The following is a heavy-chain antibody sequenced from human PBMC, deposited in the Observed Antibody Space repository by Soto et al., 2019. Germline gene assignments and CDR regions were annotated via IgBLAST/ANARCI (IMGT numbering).Heavy chain of an antibody. CDR1: GGSIFTSY. CDR2: IYYGGST. D-gene: IGHD1-1*01. J-gene: IGHJ4*02. CDR3: ARLATGSTGAFDY. Sequence: QVHLQESGPGLVKPSETLSLTCAVSGGSIFTSYWSWIRQPPGKGLEWIGYIYYGGSTKYSPSLKSRVTISLDTSRNQFSLRLNSVTAADTAVYYCARLATGSTGAFDYWGQGTLVTVSS. V-gene: IGHV4-59*08.